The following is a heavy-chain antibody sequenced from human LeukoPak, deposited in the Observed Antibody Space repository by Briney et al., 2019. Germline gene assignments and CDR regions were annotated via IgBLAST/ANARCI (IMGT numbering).Heavy chain of an antibody. Sequence: SETLSLTCAVYGGSFSGYYWSWIRQPPGKGLEWIGEINHSGSTNYNPSLKSRVTISVDTSKNQFSLKLSSVTAADTAVYYCARQAPAYYYYYMDVWGKGTTVTVSS. V-gene: IGHV4-34*01. CDR2: INHSGST. CDR1: GGSFSGYY. J-gene: IGHJ6*03. CDR3: ARQAPAYYYYYMDV.